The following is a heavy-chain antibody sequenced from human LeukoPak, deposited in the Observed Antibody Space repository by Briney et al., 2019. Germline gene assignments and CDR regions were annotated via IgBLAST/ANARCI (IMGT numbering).Heavy chain of an antibody. CDR3: ARDGPPGDYILRY. CDR1: GYTLTELS. V-gene: IGHV1-69*13. J-gene: IGHJ4*02. CDR2: IIPIFGTA. Sequence: SVKVSCKVSGYTLTELSMHWVRQAPGQGLEWMGGIIPIFGTANYAQKFQGRVTITADESTSTAYMELSSLRSEDTAVYYCARDGPPGDYILRYWGQGTLVTVSS. D-gene: IGHD4-17*01.